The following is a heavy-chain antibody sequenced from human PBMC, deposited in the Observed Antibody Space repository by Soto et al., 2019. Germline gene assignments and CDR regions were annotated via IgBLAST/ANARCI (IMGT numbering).Heavy chain of an antibody. CDR3: AREGGESSDGLYYFDS. Sequence: TLSLSCPVSGGPTSSDNDWSWIRQPPGKGLEWIGHIYYSGNTDYNPSLKSRLAISIDTSKNQFSLKLSSVTAADTAVYFCAREGGESSDGLYYFDSWGQGSLVTVSS. V-gene: IGHV4-30-4*01. CDR2: IYYSGNT. D-gene: IGHD3-16*01. J-gene: IGHJ4*02. CDR1: GGPTSSDND.